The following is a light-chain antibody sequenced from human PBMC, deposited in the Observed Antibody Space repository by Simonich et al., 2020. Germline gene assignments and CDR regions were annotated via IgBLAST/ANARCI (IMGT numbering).Light chain of an antibody. J-gene: IGLJ3*02. Sequence: SYELTQPPSVSVSPGQTARITCSGDALPKQYAYWYQQKPGQAPGLVIYKDSERPSGIPERFSGPSSGTTVTLTISGVQAEDEADYYCQSADSSGTYPEVFGGGTKLTVL. CDR1: ALPKQY. CDR3: QSADSSGTYPEV. V-gene: IGLV3-25*03. CDR2: KDS.